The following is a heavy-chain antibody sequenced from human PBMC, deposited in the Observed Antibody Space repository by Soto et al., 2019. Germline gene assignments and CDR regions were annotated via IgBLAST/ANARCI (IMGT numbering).Heavy chain of an antibody. V-gene: IGHV3-9*01. D-gene: IGHD4-17*01. CDR3: AKDMHSTVTLWGAFDI. CDR1: GFTFDDYA. CDR2: ISWNSGSI. J-gene: IGHJ3*02. Sequence: GGSLRLSCAASGFTFDDYAMHWVRQAPGKGLEWVSGISWNSGSIGYADSVKGRFTISRDNAKNSLYLQMNSLRAEDTALYYCAKDMHSTVTLWGAFDIWGQGTMVTVSS.